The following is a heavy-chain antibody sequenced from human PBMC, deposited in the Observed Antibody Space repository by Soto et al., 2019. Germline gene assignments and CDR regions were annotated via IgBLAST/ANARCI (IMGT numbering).Heavy chain of an antibody. CDR3: ARWWSGSRQGFDP. CDR1: GGSISSGDYY. D-gene: IGHD3-3*01. V-gene: IGHV4-31*03. J-gene: IGHJ5*02. Sequence: PSETLSLTCTVSGGSISSGDYYWSWIRQHPGKGLEWIGYIYYSGSTYYKPSLKSRVTISVDTSKNQFSLKLNSVTAADTAVYYCARWWSGSRQGFDPWGQGTLVTVSS. CDR2: IYYSGST.